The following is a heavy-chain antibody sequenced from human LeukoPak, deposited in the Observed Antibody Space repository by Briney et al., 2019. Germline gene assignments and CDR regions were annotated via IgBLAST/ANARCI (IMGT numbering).Heavy chain of an antibody. J-gene: IGHJ5*02. V-gene: IGHV1-18*01. CDR2: ISARNGDT. D-gene: IGHD3-3*01. CDR3: AKINAEISHFDFWSGYNWFDP. CDR1: GHTFSNYT. Sequence: ASVKVSCKASGHTFSNYTITWVRQAPGQGLEWMGWISARNGDTYYVQRFQGRVTMTTDTSSSAAYLELRSLRSDDTAVYFCAKINAEISHFDFWSGYNWFDPWGQGTLVTVSS.